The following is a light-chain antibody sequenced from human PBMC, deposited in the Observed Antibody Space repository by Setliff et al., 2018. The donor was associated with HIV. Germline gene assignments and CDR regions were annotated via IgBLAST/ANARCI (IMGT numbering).Light chain of an antibody. CDR2: RNN. V-gene: IGLV1-47*01. Sequence: QSVLTQPPSASGTPGQGVTISCSGSSSNIGSNYVYWYQQLPGTAPKLLIYRNNQRPSGVPDRFSGSKSGTSASLAISGLRSEDEADYYCAAWDDTLSGLVFGTGTKVTVL. CDR1: SSNIGSNY. CDR3: AAWDDTLSGLV. J-gene: IGLJ1*01.